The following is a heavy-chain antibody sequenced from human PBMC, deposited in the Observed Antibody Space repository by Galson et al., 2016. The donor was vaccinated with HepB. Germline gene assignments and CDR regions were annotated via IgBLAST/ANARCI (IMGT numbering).Heavy chain of an antibody. D-gene: IGHD6-19*01. CDR2: IRSKTHNDAT. CDR3: SSARITVAGHEDY. J-gene: IGHJ4*02. V-gene: IGHV3-73*01. Sequence: SLRLSCAASEFTLSDSVVHWVRQAPGKGLDWVGRIRSKTHNDATAYAASVKGRFIISRDDSKSTAYLQMNSLKIEDTAVYYCSSARITVAGHEDYWGQGTLVAVSP. CDR1: EFTLSDSV.